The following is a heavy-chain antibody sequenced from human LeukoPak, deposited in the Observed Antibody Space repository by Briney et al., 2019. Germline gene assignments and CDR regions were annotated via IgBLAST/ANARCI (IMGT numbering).Heavy chain of an antibody. D-gene: IGHD1-14*01. J-gene: IGHJ4*02. CDR1: GFTVSSNY. Sequence: GGSLRLSCAASGFTVSSNYMSWVRQAPGKGLEWVSVIHSGGSTYYADSVKGRFTISRDNSKNTLYLQMNSLRAEDTAVYYCARDVRSGVGSLSLWGQGTLVTVSS. V-gene: IGHV3-53*01. CDR3: ARDVRSGVGSLSL. CDR2: IHSGGST.